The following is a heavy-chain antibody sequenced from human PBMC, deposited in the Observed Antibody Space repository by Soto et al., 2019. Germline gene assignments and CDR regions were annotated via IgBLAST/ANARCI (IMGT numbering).Heavy chain of an antibody. Sequence: QVQLQESGPGLVKPSQTLSLTCTVSGGSISSGGYYWSWIRQHPGKGLEWIGYIYYSGSTYYNPSLKSRVTISVDTSKNQFSLKLSSVTAADTAVYYCARNLRYFDWLTPGHNWFDPWGQGTLVTVSS. D-gene: IGHD3-9*01. CDR1: GGSISSGGYY. CDR3: ARNLRYFDWLTPGHNWFDP. J-gene: IGHJ5*02. V-gene: IGHV4-31*03. CDR2: IYYSGST.